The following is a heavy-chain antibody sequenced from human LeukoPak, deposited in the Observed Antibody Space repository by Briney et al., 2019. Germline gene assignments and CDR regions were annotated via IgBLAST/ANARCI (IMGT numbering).Heavy chain of an antibody. J-gene: IGHJ4*02. CDR2: ISNDGRVK. Sequence: GGSLRLSCATSGFTFSTYVMHWVRQAPGKGLEWVAVISNDGRVKDYADSVKGRFTISRDNSKNTLYLQMNSLRAEDTAVYYCAKDRDSSTWYFDYWGQGTLVTVSS. V-gene: IGHV3-30*19. D-gene: IGHD4-11*01. CDR1: GFTFSTYV. CDR3: AKDRDSSTWYFDY.